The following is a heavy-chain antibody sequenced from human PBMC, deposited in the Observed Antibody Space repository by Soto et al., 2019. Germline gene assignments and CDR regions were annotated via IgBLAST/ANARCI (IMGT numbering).Heavy chain of an antibody. Sequence: PRESLKISCTGVGYSFTSYWIGWVRQMPGKGLEWMGITYPGDSDTRYSPSFQGQVTISADKSISTVYLQWSSLKASDTAMYYCARGYCTTNICDPWFDPWGQGTLVTVSS. D-gene: IGHD2-8*01. J-gene: IGHJ5*02. V-gene: IGHV5-51*01. CDR2: TYPGDSDT. CDR1: GYSFTSYW. CDR3: ARGYCTTNICDPWFDP.